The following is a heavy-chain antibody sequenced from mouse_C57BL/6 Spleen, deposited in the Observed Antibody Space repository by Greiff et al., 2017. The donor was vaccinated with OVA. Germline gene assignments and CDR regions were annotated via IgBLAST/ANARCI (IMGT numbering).Heavy chain of an antibody. CDR3: ARRIITTVVAPGYFDV. CDR2: INPSNGGT. D-gene: IGHD1-1*01. CDR1: GYTFTSYW. Sequence: QVQLQQPGTELVKPGASVKLSCKASGYTFTSYWMHWVKQRPGQGLEWIGNINPSNGGTNYNEKFKSKATLTVDKSSSTAYMQLSSLTSEDSAVYYCARRIITTVVAPGYFDVWGTGTTVTVSS. V-gene: IGHV1-53*01. J-gene: IGHJ1*03.